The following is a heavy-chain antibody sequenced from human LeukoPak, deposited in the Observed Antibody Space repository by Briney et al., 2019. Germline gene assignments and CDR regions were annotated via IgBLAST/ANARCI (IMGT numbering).Heavy chain of an antibody. CDR1: GYSFTSYW. CDR3: ARRGYCSGGSCYSAEFDY. V-gene: IGHV5-51*01. D-gene: IGHD2-15*01. Sequence: GESLKISCKGSGYSFTSYWIGWVRQMPGKGLEWMGIIYPGDSDTRYSPSFQGQVTISADKSINTAYLQWSSLQASDTAMYYCARRGYCSGGSCYSAEFDYWAQGALVTVSS. J-gene: IGHJ4*02. CDR2: IYPGDSDT.